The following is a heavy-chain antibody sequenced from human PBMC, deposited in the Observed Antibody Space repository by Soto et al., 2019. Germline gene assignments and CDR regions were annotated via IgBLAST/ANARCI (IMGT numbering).Heavy chain of an antibody. CDR3: ATDTGDIEVVTATT. D-gene: IGHD2-15*01. Sequence: GGSLRLSCAASGLNFEKCSMNWVRQPPGKGPEWLASISPSSTYIRYADSVKGRFTISRDNARNSLSLQMMNLRADDTAIYYCATDTGDIEVVTATTWGQGTLGTVSS. J-gene: IGHJ4*02. CDR2: ISPSSTYI. CDR1: GLNFEKCS. V-gene: IGHV3-21*04.